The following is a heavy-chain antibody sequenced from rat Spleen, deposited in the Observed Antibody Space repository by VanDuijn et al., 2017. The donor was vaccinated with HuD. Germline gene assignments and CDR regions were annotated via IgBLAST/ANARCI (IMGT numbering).Heavy chain of an antibody. CDR1: GFSLTNYN. CDR3: ARDFDY. CDR2: IWTGGST. V-gene: IGHV2-30*01. J-gene: IGHJ2*01. Sequence: QVQLRESGPGLVQPSQTLSLTCTVSGFSLTNYNVHWVRQPPGKGLEWLGVIWTGGSTDYNSALKSRLSISRDTSKNQVFLKMNSLQSEDTTTYYCARDFDYWGQGVMVTVSS.